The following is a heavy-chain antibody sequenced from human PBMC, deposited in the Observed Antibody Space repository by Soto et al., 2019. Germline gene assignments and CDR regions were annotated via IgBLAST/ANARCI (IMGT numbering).Heavy chain of an antibody. D-gene: IGHD5-18*01. V-gene: IGHV3-66*04. CDR2: IYRGGST. J-gene: IGHJ4*02. CDR1: GVTVSSNY. CDR3: ARHGYNYGGGYFDY. Sequence: EVQLVESGGGLVQPGGSLRLSCAASGVTVSSNYMSWARQAPGKGLEWVSVIYRGGSTYYADSVKGRFTISRDNSKNALYLQMNSLRAEDTAVYYCARHGYNYGGGYFDYWGQGTLVTVSS.